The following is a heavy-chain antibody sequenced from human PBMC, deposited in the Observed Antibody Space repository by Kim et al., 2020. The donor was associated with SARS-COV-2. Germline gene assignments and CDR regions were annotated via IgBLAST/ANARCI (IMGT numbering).Heavy chain of an antibody. CDR3: AKVQTTVTKADAFDI. J-gene: IGHJ3*02. D-gene: IGHD4-17*01. Sequence: GGSLRLSCAASGFTFSSYAMHWVRQAPGKGLEWVAVIWYDGSNKYYADSVKGRFTISRDNSKNTLYLQMNSLRAEDTAVYYCAKVQTTVTKADAFDIWGQGTMVTVSS. V-gene: IGHV3-33*06. CDR2: IWYDGSNK. CDR1: GFTFSSYA.